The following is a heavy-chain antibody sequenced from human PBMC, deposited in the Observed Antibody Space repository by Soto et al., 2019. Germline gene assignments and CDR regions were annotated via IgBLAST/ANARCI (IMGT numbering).Heavy chain of an antibody. CDR3: AKYSSGPLAY. CDR1: GFTFSNYA. Sequence: VGSLRLSCVASGFTFSNYAMNWVRQAPGKGLEWVSFISGSDGNTYYPDSVKGRFTISRDNSKNMLYLQMNSLRAEDTAVYYCAKYSSGPLAYWGQGTLVTVSS. D-gene: IGHD6-19*01. J-gene: IGHJ4*02. V-gene: IGHV3-23*01. CDR2: ISGSDGNT.